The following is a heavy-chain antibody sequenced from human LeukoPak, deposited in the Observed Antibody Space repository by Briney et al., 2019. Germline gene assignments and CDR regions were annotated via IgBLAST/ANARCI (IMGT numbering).Heavy chain of an antibody. CDR2: INPNSGGT. CDR1: GYTFIDYY. J-gene: IGHJ3*02. Sequence: WASVKVSCKASGYTFIDYYIHWVRQAPGQGLEWLGWINPNSGGTNYAQKVQGRVNLIRETSINTAYMELSRLTFDDTALYYCARSGSRGRSYDDAFDIWGQGTMVTVSS. V-gene: IGHV1-2*02. CDR3: ARSGSRGRSYDDAFDI. D-gene: IGHD3-16*01.